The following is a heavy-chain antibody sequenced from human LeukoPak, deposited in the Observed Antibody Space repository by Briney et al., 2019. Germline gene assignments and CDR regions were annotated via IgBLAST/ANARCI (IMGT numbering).Heavy chain of an antibody. V-gene: IGHV3-23*01. CDR1: GFTFSSYA. CDR2: ISGSGGST. J-gene: IGHJ6*04. CDR3: AKYGSSSWSYYYYYGMDV. Sequence: PGGSLRLSCAASGFTFSSYAMSWVRQAPGKGLEWVSAISGSGGSTYYADSVKGRFTISRDNSKNTLYLQMNSLRAEDTAVYYCAKYGSSSWSYYYYYGMDVWGKGTTVTVSS. D-gene: IGHD6-13*01.